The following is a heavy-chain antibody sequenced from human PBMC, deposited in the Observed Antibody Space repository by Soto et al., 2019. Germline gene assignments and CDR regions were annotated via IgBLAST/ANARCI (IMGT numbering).Heavy chain of an antibody. V-gene: IGHV2-5*02. D-gene: IGHD2-21*02. CDR3: AHVDRALLTANV. CDR1: GFSLSRSGVA. J-gene: IGHJ4*02. CDR2: IYWDDDK. Sequence: SGPTLVNPTQTLTLTCTFSGFSLSRSGVAVGWVRQPPEKAPEWLAYIYWDDDKPNSPSLYSRATIMKDAFKYQVVLIMTNMDLVDTGTYYCAHVDRALLTANVWGQGFQVTVSS.